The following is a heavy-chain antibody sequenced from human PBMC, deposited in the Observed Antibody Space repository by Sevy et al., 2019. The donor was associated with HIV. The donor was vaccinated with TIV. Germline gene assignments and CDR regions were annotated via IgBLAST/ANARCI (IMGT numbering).Heavy chain of an antibody. V-gene: IGHV3-30*02. CDR1: GFIFNSQD. D-gene: IGHD3-9*01. Sequence: GGSLRLSCLASGFIFNSQDMHWVRQTPGKGLEWVAFIRYDGNDKYYVESVKGRITISRDNSKNTLYLQMNSLRTGDSRIYYCAKEGYYDIMTGHNDGGMDVWGQGTTVTVSS. CDR2: IRYDGNDK. CDR3: AKEGYYDIMTGHNDGGMDV. J-gene: IGHJ6*02.